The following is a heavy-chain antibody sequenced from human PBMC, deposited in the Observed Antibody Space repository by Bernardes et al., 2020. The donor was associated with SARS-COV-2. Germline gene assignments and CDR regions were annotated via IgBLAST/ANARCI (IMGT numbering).Heavy chain of an antibody. CDR1: GFSFSDHH. CDR3: ARDSNPWSFDY. CDR2: IRNRNRGHTT. J-gene: IGHJ4*02. Sequence: GFLRPSCAASGFSFSDHHMDWGRQAPGKGLEWVALIRNRNRGHTTEYAASVKVRFIISRDDSENSLDLQMNSLRTEDTAMYYCARDSNPWSFDYWGQGALVTVSS. V-gene: IGHV3-72*01.